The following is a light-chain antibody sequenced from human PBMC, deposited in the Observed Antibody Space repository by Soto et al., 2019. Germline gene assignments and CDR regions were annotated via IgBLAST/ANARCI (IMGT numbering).Light chain of an antibody. Sequence: EIVLTQSPGTLSLSPGEKATLSCRASQSVNNLAWYQQKPGQAPRLLVHDASSGATDIPDRFSGSGSGTDSTLTIRGLEPEDFAVYYCQHYDNSPPMYTFGQGTKLEI. CDR3: QHYDNSPPMYT. J-gene: IGKJ2*01. CDR1: QSVNN. V-gene: IGKV3-20*01. CDR2: DAS.